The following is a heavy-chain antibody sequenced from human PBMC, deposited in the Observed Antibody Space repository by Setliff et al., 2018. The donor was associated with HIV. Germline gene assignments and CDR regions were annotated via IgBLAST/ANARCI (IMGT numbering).Heavy chain of an antibody. J-gene: IGHJ4*02. Sequence: GGSLRLSCAASGFTFGTYWMHWVRQAPGKGLVWVSHINNDGSDKYYADSVKGRFTISRDNSKNTLYLQMNSLRAEDTAVYYCAKDRYYDSSGSPFDYWGQGTLVTVSS. V-gene: IGHV3-74*01. CDR2: INNDGSDK. D-gene: IGHD3-22*01. CDR1: GFTFGTYW. CDR3: AKDRYYDSSGSPFDY.